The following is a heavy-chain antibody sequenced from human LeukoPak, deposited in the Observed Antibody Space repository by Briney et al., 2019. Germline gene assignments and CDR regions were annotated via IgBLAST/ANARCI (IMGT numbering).Heavy chain of an antibody. Sequence: SETLSLTCTVSGGSISSYYWSWIRQPPGKGLEWIGYIYYSGSTNYNSSLKSRVTISVDTSKNQFSLKLSSVTTADTAVYYCARVSSSGWYSDFDIWGQGTMVTVSS. J-gene: IGHJ3*02. D-gene: IGHD6-19*01. CDR3: ARVSSSGWYSDFDI. V-gene: IGHV4-59*01. CDR2: IYYSGST. CDR1: GGSISSYY.